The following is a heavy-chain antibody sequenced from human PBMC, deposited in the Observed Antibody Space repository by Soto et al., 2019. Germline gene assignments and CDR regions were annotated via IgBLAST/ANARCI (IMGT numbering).Heavy chain of an antibody. D-gene: IGHD3-10*01. CDR1: GFTFSSYS. Sequence: GGSLRLSCAASGFTFSSYSMNWVRQAPGKGLEWVSYISSSSSTIYYADSVKGRFTISRDNAKNSLYLQMNSLRAEDTAVYYCARDGRLLWFGELPNWFDPWGQGTLVTVSS. CDR3: ARDGRLLWFGELPNWFDP. J-gene: IGHJ5*02. CDR2: ISSSSSTI. V-gene: IGHV3-48*01.